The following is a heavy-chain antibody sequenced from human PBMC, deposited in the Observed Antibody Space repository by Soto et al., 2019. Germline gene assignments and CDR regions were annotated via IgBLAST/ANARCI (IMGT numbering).Heavy chain of an antibody. J-gene: IGHJ4*02. V-gene: IGHV3-7*01. CDR2: IKQAGSEK. Sequence: PGGSLRLSCAASGFTFSNNWMSWVRQAPGKGLEWVANIKQAGSEKYYVDSVKGRFTISRDNAQNSLYLQMNSLRAEDTAVYYCATDAGLSYWGQGTLVTVSS. CDR3: ATDAGLSY. CDR1: GFTFSNNW.